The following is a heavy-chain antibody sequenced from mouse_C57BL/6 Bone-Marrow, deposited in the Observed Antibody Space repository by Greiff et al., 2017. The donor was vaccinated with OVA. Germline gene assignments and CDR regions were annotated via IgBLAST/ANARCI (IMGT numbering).Heavy chain of an antibody. CDR2: IDPANGNT. J-gene: IGHJ3*01. V-gene: IGHV14-3*01. D-gene: IGHD2-4*01. CDR3: ASWYYDYDAWFAY. Sequence: VQLQQSVAELVRPGASVKLSCTASGFNIKNTYMHWVKQRPEHGLEWIGRIDPANGNTKYAPKFQGKATITADTSSNTAYLPLSSLTSEDTAIYYCASWYYDYDAWFAYWGQGTLVTVSA. CDR1: GFNIKNTY.